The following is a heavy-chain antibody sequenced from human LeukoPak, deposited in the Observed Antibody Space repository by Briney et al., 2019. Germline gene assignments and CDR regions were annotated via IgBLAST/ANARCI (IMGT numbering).Heavy chain of an antibody. CDR2: ISSSSIYI. J-gene: IGHJ3*02. D-gene: IGHD3-9*01. Sequence: PGGSLRLSCAASGFTFSSYSMNWVRQAPGKGLEWVSSISSSSIYIYYADSMKGRFTISRDNAKNSLYLQMNSLRAEDTAVYYCAKAVRYFDPRWAFDIWGQGTMVTVSS. V-gene: IGHV3-21*01. CDR1: GFTFSSYS. CDR3: AKAVRYFDPRWAFDI.